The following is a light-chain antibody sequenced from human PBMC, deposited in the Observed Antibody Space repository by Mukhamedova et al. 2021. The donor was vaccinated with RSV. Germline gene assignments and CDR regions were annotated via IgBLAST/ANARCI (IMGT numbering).Light chain of an antibody. V-gene: IGKV1-5*03. CDR3: QRYESYSPFA. Sequence: WYQRRVHGKAPKLLISVASTLEGGIPSRFSGSGSGTDFTLTITSLQPEDSATYYCQRYESYSPFAFGQGTKLEIK. CDR2: VAS. J-gene: IGKJ2*01.